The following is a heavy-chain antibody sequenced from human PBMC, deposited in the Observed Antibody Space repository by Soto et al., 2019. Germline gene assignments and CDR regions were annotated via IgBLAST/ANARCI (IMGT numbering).Heavy chain of an antibody. V-gene: IGHV4-31*03. J-gene: IGHJ5*02. CDR3: ARDARQGWFDP. CDR1: GGSISSGGYY. CDR2: IYYSGST. Sequence: PSETLSLTCTVSGGSISSGGYYWSWIRQHPGKGLEWIGYIYYSGSTYYNPSLKSRVTISVDTSKNQFSLELSSVTAADTAVYYCARDARQGWFDPWGQGTLVTVSS.